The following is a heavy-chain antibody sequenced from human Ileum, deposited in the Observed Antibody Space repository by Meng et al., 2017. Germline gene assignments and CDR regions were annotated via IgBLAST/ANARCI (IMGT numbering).Heavy chain of an antibody. J-gene: IGHJ4*02. V-gene: IGHV3-74*03. CDR1: GFTFSSHW. Sequence: EWRLVVSGGGLVEPGWSLILSCSASGFTFSSHWMNWVRQAPGKGLVWVSRINTDGSTTTYADSVKGRFTISRDNAKNTVFLQMNSLRAEDTAVYYCVGMTVGWGQGTLVTVSS. CDR2: INTDGSTT. D-gene: IGHD3-22*01. CDR3: VGMTVG.